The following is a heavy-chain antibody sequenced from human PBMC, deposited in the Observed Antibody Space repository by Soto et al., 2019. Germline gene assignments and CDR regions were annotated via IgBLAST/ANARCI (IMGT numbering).Heavy chain of an antibody. J-gene: IGHJ4*02. D-gene: IGHD5-12*01. CDR1: GGSFSGYY. Sequence: QVQLQQWGAGLLKPSETLSLTCAVYGGSFSGYYWSWIRQPPGKGLEWIGEINHSGSTNYNPSLKSRVTISVDTSKNQFSLKLSSVTAADTAVYYCARALWVEMATISEGYYFDYWGQGTLVTVSS. CDR2: INHSGST. CDR3: ARALWVEMATISEGYYFDY. V-gene: IGHV4-34*01.